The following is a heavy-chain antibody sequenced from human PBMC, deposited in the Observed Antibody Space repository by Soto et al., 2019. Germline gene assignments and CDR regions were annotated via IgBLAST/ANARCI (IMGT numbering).Heavy chain of an antibody. CDR3: ARLPDSSGYYYYYGMDV. V-gene: IGHV5-51*01. CDR2: IYPGDSDT. CDR1: GYSFTSYW. J-gene: IGHJ6*02. Sequence: GESLKIYCKGSGYSFTSYWIDWVRQMPGKGLEWMGIIYPGDSDTRYSPSFQGQVTISADKSISTAYLQWSSLKASDTAMYYCARLPDSSGYYYYYGMDVWGQGTTITVSS. D-gene: IGHD3-22*01.